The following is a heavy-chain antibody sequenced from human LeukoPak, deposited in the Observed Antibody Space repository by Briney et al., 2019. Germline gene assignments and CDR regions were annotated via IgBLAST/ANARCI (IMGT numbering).Heavy chain of an antibody. CDR1: GYSFTSYW. CDR2: IDPSDSYT. V-gene: IGHV5-10-1*01. J-gene: IGHJ5*02. CDR3: ARTYSSSWYWFDP. D-gene: IGHD6-13*01. Sequence: GESLRISCKGSGYSFTSYWISWVRQMPGKGVEWMGRIDPSDSYTNYSPSFQGHVTISADKSISTAYLQWSSLKASDTAMYYCARTYSSSWYWFDPWGQGTLVTVSS.